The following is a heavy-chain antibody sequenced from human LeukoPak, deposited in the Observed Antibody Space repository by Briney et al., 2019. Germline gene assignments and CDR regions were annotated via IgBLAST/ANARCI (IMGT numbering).Heavy chain of an antibody. CDR1: GYAFTNYD. Sequence: AAVKVSCKASGYAFTNYDINWVRQAPGQGLEWMGWMNANNGKTGYAQKFQGRVTVTRDTSIDTAYMELSRLRFEDTAIYYCARYSPQRPNSFDIWGQGTVVTVS. CDR2: MNANNGKT. V-gene: IGHV1-8*01. J-gene: IGHJ3*02. D-gene: IGHD2-21*01. CDR3: ARYSPQRPNSFDI.